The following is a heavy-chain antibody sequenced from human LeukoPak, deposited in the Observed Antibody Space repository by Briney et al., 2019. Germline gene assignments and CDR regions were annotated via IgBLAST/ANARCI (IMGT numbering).Heavy chain of an antibody. CDR1: GGSISSYY. CDR3: ARGPDSSNAFDI. V-gene: IGHV4-59*01. J-gene: IGHJ3*02. D-gene: IGHD3-22*01. CDR2: IYYSGST. Sequence: SETLSLTCTVSGGSISSYYWSWIRQPPGKGLEWIGYIYYSGSTNYNPSLKSRVTISVDTSKNQFSLKLSSVTAADTAVYYCARGPDSSNAFDIWGQGTKVTVSS.